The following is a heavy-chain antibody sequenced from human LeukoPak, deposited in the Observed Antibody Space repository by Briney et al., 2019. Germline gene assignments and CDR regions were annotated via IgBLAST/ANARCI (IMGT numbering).Heavy chain of an antibody. D-gene: IGHD5-12*01. J-gene: IGHJ5*02. Sequence: PSETLSLTCAVYGGSFSGYYWSWIRQPPGKGLEWIGEINHSGSTNYNPSLKSRVTISVDKSKNQFSLKLSSVTAADTAVYYCARDRDSGYDIGGFDPWGQGTLVTVSS. CDR3: ARDRDSGYDIGGFDP. CDR1: GGSFSGYY. V-gene: IGHV4-34*01. CDR2: INHSGST.